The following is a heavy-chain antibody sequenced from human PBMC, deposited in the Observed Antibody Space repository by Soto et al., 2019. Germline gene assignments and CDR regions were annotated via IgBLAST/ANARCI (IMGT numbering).Heavy chain of an antibody. Sequence: SETLSLTCTVSGGSISSYYWSWIRQPPGKGLEWIGYIYYSGSTNYNPSLKSRVTISVDTSKNQFSLKLSSVTAADTAVYYCARAVGHCSGTSCYPYYYYGMDVWGQGTTVTVSS. J-gene: IGHJ6*02. V-gene: IGHV4-59*01. CDR2: IYYSGST. CDR3: ARAVGHCSGTSCYPYYYYGMDV. D-gene: IGHD2-2*01. CDR1: GGSISSYY.